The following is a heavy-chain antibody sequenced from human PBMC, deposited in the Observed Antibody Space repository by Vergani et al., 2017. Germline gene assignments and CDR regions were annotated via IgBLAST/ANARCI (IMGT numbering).Heavy chain of an antibody. J-gene: IGHJ6*02. CDR1: GLTFSSYA. CDR2: IIPIFGTA. V-gene: IGHV1-69*01. CDR3: ASRDITIFGVVIIRGYYYYGMDV. D-gene: IGHD3-3*01. Sequence: QVQLVESGGGVVQPGRSLRLSCAASGLTFSSYAISWVRQAPGQGLEWMGGIIPIFGTANYAQKFQGRVTITAEESTSTAYMELSSLRSEDTAVYYCASRDITIFGVVIIRGYYYYGMDVWGQGTTVTVSS.